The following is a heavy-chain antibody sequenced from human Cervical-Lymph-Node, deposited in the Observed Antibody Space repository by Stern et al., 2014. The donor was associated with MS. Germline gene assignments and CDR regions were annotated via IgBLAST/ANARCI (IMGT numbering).Heavy chain of an antibody. D-gene: IGHD5-12*01. CDR2: ISSSRIYI. CDR3: ARDGASYSGYDDY. J-gene: IGHJ4*02. Sequence: EVQLVESGGGLVKPGGSLRLSCAASGFTFSSYSMNWVRQAPGKGLEWVSSISSSRIYIYYADSVKGRFTISRDNAKNSLYLQMNSLRAEDTAVYYCARDGASYSGYDDYWGQGTLVTVSS. CDR1: GFTFSSYS. V-gene: IGHV3-21*01.